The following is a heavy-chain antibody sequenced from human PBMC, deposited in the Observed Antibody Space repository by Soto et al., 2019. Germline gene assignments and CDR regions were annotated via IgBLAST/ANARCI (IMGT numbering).Heavy chain of an antibody. CDR3: GRDPTGDYIGAFEM. J-gene: IGHJ3*02. CDR2: ITASGDYA. D-gene: IGHD4-17*01. CDR1: EFTFSDYA. V-gene: IGHV3-23*01. Sequence: EVQQLESGGGLVQPGGSLRLSCAAAEFTFSDYAMTWVRLAPGRGLEWVSSITASGDYAQYTDSVKGRFSVSRDNSRSRLFLQMESLRDEDTAIYFCGRDPTGDYIGAFEMGGRGTMVTVSS.